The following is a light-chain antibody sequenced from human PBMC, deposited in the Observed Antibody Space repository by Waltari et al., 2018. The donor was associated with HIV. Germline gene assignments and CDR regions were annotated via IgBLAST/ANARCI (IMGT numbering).Light chain of an antibody. CDR2: KDN. J-gene: IGLJ3*02. Sequence: QSELTQSPSASGTPGQRITISCSGSSSNIERNYVYWYKQFPGATPKVLIYKDNDRPSAVPDRISGSKSGTSASLLISGLRSDDEADYYCAVWDESLDGWLFGGGTKLTVL. CDR3: AVWDESLDGWL. V-gene: IGLV1-47*01. CDR1: SSNIERNY.